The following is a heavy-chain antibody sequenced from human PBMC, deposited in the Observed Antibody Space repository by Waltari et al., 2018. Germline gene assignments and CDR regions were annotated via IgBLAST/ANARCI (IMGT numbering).Heavy chain of an antibody. CDR1: GGSISSSY. D-gene: IGHD6-19*01. V-gene: IGHV4-59*01. J-gene: IGHJ4*02. CDR2: IYYSGST. Sequence: QVQLQESGPGLVKPSETLSLTCTGSGGSISSSYWSWIRQPPGKGLEWIGYIYYSGSTNYNPSLKSRVTISVDTSKNQFSLKLSSVTAADTAVYYCARGGRLSSGWYGYWGQGTLVTVSS. CDR3: ARGGRLSSGWYGY.